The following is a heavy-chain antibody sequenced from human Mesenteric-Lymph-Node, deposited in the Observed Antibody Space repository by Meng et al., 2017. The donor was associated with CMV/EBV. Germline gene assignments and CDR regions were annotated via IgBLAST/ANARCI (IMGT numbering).Heavy chain of an antibody. D-gene: IGHD2-2*01. J-gene: IGHJ4*02. CDR1: GFTFTTFA. CDR2: ISYDGSNK. Sequence: GESLKISCAASGFTFTTFAMSWVRQAPGKGLEWVAVISYDGSNKYYADSVKGRFTISRDNSKNTLYLQMNSLRAEDTAVYYCARVGFRGCSSTSCYEDYWGQGTLVTVSS. CDR3: ARVGFRGCSSTSCYEDY. V-gene: IGHV3-30-3*01.